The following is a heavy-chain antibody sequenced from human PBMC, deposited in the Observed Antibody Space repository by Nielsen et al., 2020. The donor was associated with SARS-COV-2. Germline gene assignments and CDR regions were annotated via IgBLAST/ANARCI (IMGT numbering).Heavy chain of an antibody. D-gene: IGHD2-15*01. CDR3: ARETVAYPGYFDY. V-gene: IGHV1-69*13. CDR2: IIPIFGPA. CDR1: GGTFSSYA. J-gene: IGHJ4*02. Sequence: SVKVSCKASGGTFSSYAISWVRQAPGQGLEWMGGIIPIFGPANYAEGFQDRVTISADQSTSTAYMELSSLRSEDTAVYYCARETVAYPGYFDYWGQGTLVIVSS.